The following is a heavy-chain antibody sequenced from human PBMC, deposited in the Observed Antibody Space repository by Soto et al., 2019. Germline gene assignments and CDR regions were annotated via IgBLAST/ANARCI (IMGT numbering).Heavy chain of an antibody. Sequence: SETLSLTCTVSGGSISNYYWNWIRQPAGKGLEWLGRIYTSGSTNYNPSLKSRVTMSVDTSKNQFSLKLSSVTAADTTVYYCARDVQSGYTYGYDWIDPWGQGALVTVSS. CDR2: IYTSGST. D-gene: IGHD5-18*01. CDR1: GGSISNYY. CDR3: ARDVQSGYTYGYDWIDP. V-gene: IGHV4-4*07. J-gene: IGHJ5*02.